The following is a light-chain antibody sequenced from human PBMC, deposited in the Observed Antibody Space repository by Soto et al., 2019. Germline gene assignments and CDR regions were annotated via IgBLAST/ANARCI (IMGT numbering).Light chain of an antibody. V-gene: IGLV3-1*01. CDR3: QAWDSSIHVV. CDR2: QDY. Sequence: SYELTQPPSVSVSPGQTASITCSGHKLGDRYACWYQQKPGQSPVLVIYQDYKRPSGIPERFSGSNSGNIATLTISGTQAMDEADYYCQAWDSSIHVVFGGGTKLTVL. CDR1: KLGDRY. J-gene: IGLJ2*01.